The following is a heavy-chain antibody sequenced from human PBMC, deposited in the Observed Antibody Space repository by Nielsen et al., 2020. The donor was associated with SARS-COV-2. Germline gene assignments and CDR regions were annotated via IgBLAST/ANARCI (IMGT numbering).Heavy chain of an antibody. CDR3: VKDLGAAAGIVDVFDV. Sequence: GESLKISCAASGFTVSSNYMSWVRQAPGKGLEGVSVIYSGGSTYYADSVKGRFTISRDNSKNTLYLQMNSLRAEDTAVYYCVKDLGAAAGIVDVFDVWGQGTMVTVSS. V-gene: IGHV3-53*01. D-gene: IGHD6-13*01. CDR1: GFTVSSNY. CDR2: IYSGGST. J-gene: IGHJ3*01.